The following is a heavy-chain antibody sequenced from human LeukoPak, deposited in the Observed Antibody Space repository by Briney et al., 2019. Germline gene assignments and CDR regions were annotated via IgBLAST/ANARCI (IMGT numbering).Heavy chain of an antibody. J-gene: IGHJ4*02. CDR2: ISGSGVST. D-gene: IGHD2-2*01. Sequence: TGGSLRLSCTASGFTFSTYAMNWVRQAPGKGLEWVSGISGSGVSTYYADSVKGRFTISRDNSNNTLYLQMSSLGAEDTAVYYCAKDWGMGDQLLRIDYWGRGTLVTVSS. CDR1: GFTFSTYA. CDR3: AKDWGMGDQLLRIDY. V-gene: IGHV3-23*01.